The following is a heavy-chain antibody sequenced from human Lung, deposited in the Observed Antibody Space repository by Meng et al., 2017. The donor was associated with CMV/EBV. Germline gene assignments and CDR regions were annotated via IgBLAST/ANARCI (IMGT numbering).Heavy chain of an antibody. J-gene: IGHJ4*02. CDR2: IYPGDSDT. V-gene: IGHV5-51*01. Sequence: GEXXTISCKGSGYTFTTYWIGWVRQMPGKGLEWMGMIYPGDSDTRYSPSFQGQVTISADKSISTAYLQWSSLKASDTAMYYCARRGYNNYPTDYWGQGTLVTVSS. CDR1: GYTFTTYW. CDR3: ARRGYNNYPTDY. D-gene: IGHD4-11*01.